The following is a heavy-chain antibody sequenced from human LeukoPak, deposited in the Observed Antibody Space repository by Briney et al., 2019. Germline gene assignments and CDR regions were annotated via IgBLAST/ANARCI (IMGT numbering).Heavy chain of an antibody. J-gene: IGHJ4*02. D-gene: IGHD2-2*03. CDR2: INPSGGT. CDR3: ARIGVAGSGGYCSSTSCYFDY. Sequence: GASVKVSCKASGYTFSIYNMHWVRQAPGQGLEWMGIINPSGGTNYAQKFQGRVTMTRDASISTAYMELSRLRSDDTAVYYCARIGVAGSGGYCSSTSCYFDYWGQGTLVTVSS. V-gene: IGHV1-2*02. CDR1: GYTFSIYN.